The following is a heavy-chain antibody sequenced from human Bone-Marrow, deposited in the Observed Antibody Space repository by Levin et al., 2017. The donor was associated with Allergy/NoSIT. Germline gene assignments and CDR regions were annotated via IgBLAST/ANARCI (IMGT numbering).Heavy chain of an antibody. D-gene: IGHD5-12*01. CDR2: IYYSGST. CDR1: GGSISSSSYY. CDR3: ARDRSGYVSYYYGMDV. Sequence: SETLSLTCTVSGGSISSSSYYWGWIRQPPGKGLEWIGSIYYSGSTYYNPSLKSRVTISVDTSKNQFSLKLSSVTAADTAVYYCARDRSGYVSYYYGMDVWGQGTTVTVSS. V-gene: IGHV4-39*07. J-gene: IGHJ6*02.